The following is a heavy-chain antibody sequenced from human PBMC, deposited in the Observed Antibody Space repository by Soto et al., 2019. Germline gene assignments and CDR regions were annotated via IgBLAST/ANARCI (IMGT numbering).Heavy chain of an antibody. Sequence: RASVKVSCKASGYTFTSYGISWVRQAPGQGLEWMGWISAYNGNTNYAQKLQGRVTMTTDTSTSTAYMELRSLRSDDTAVYYCARANGRVLVVPANNWFDPWGQGTLVTVSS. V-gene: IGHV1-18*04. CDR1: GYTFTSYG. CDR3: ARANGRVLVVPANNWFDP. J-gene: IGHJ5*02. D-gene: IGHD2-2*01. CDR2: ISAYNGNT.